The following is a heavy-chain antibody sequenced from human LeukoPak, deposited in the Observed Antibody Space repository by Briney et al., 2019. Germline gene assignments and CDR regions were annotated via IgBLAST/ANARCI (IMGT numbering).Heavy chain of an antibody. V-gene: IGHV4-4*07. Sequence: SETLSLTCTVSGGSISSYYWSWIRQPAGKGLEWIGRIYTSGSTNYNPSLKSRVTISVDTSKNQFSLKLSSVTAADTAVYYCVRERPAAIGGWFDPWGQGTLVTVSS. CDR3: VRERPAAIGGWFDP. CDR2: IYTSGST. J-gene: IGHJ5*02. CDR1: GGSISSYY. D-gene: IGHD2-2*01.